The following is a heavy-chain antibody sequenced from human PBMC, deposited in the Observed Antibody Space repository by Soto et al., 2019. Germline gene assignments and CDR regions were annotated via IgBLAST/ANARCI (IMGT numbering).Heavy chain of an antibody. CDR3: VKDDVSGIPFSDY. Sequence: EVQLLESGGGLVQPGGSLRLSCAASGFTFSNHDMTWVRQAPGKGLEWVSTIGDSGARTYYVDSVRGRFTISRDNSRNTLYLQINDLRAEDTAVFYCVKDDVSGIPFSDYWGRGTLVTVSS. V-gene: IGHV3-23*01. J-gene: IGHJ4*02. CDR2: IGDSGART. CDR1: GFTFSNHD. D-gene: IGHD1-1*01.